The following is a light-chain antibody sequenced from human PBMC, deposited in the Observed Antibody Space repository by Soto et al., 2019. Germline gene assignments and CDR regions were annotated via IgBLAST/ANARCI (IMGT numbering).Light chain of an antibody. CDR3: LQYNQWVWT. CDR1: QSARIY. CDR2: GAS. J-gene: IGKJ1*01. Sequence: IEMTQSPATLSVSPGETVTLSCRASQSARIYLAWYQQKPGRTPRLLIQGASTRAPGVPARFSGSGSGTDFTLNISSLQSEDSAIYYCLQYNQWVWTFGQGTKLEI. V-gene: IGKV3-15*01.